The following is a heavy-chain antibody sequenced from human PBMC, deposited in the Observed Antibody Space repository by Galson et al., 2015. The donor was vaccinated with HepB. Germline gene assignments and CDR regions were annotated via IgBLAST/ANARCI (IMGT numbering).Heavy chain of an antibody. CDR3: ARDRSPFGESVDY. D-gene: IGHD3-10*01. Sequence: QVQLQESGPGLVKPSETLSLTCTVSGGSISSGGYYWSWVRQHPGKGLEWIGYIYYSGSTYYNPSLKSRVTISVDTSKNQFSLKLSSVTAADTAVYYCARDRSPFGESVDYWGQGTLVTVSS. CDR2: IYYSGST. CDR1: GGSISSGGYY. V-gene: IGHV4-31*03. J-gene: IGHJ4*02.